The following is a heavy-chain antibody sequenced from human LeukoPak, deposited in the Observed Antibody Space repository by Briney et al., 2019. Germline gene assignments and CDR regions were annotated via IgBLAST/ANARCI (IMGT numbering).Heavy chain of an antibody. CDR1: GGSLSGYY. CDR2: INHSGST. CDR3: ARGRRTTIFGVVINRPYYLDY. Sequence: SETLSLTCAVYGGSLSGYYWSWIRQPPGKGLEWIGEINHSGSTNYNPSLKSRVTISVDTSKNQFSLKLSSVTAADTAVYYCARGRRTTIFGVVINRPYYLDYWGQGTLVTVSS. J-gene: IGHJ4*02. D-gene: IGHD3-3*01. V-gene: IGHV4-34*01.